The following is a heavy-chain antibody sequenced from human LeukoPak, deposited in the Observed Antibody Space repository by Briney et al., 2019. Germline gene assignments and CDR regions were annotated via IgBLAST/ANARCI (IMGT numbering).Heavy chain of an antibody. CDR2: ISGSADNT. D-gene: IGHD7-27*01. J-gene: IGHJ4*02. CDR1: GFTFATYA. Sequence: GGSLRLSCADSGFTFATYAMNWVRQAPGKGLEWVSGISGSADNTYYADSVRGRFTIFRGNSKNTVYLQMHSLRAEDAAVYYCAKGNWGDCWGQGTLVIVSS. V-gene: IGHV3-23*01. CDR3: AKGNWGDC.